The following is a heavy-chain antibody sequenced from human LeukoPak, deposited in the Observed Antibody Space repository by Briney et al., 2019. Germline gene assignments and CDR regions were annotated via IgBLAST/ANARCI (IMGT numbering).Heavy chain of an antibody. CDR1: GFTFNTYS. D-gene: IGHD2-2*01. CDR2: ISDRGSYI. CDR3: ANHLACGSTSCPSFDD. V-gene: IGHV3-21*01. J-gene: IGHJ4*02. Sequence: GSLRLSCTASGFTFNTYSMSWVRLAPGKGLEWVASISDRGSYIYYADSVKGRFTISRDNAKNSLYLQMNSLRADDTAVYYCANHLACGSTSCPSFDDWGQGTLVTVSS.